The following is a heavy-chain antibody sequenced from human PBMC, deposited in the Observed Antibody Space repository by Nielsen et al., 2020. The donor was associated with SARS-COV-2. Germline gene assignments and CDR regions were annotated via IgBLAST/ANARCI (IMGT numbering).Heavy chain of an antibody. J-gene: IGHJ6*03. CDR3: ARAVYCSSTSCYRYYYYYMDV. V-gene: IGHV4-59*01. Sequence: SETPSLTCTVSGGSISSYYWSWIRQPPGKGLEWIGYIYYSGSTNYNPSLKSRVTISVDTSKNQFSLKLSSVTAADTAVYYCARAVYCSSTSCYRYYYYYMDVWGKGTTVTVSS. CDR1: GGSISSYY. CDR2: IYYSGST. D-gene: IGHD2-2*02.